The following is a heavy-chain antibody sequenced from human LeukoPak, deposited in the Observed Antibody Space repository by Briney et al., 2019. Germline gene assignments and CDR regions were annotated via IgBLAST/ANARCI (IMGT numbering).Heavy chain of an antibody. V-gene: IGHV3-30*02. J-gene: IGHJ3*02. CDR3: AKDNDYHDAFDI. Sequence: GGSLRLSCAASGFTFSSYGMHWVRQAPGKGLEWVAFIRYGGSYKYYADSVKGRFTISRDNSKNTLYLQMNSLRAEDTAVYYCAKDNDYHDAFDIWGQGTMVTVSS. CDR1: GFTFSSYG. CDR2: IRYGGSYK. D-gene: IGHD1-1*01.